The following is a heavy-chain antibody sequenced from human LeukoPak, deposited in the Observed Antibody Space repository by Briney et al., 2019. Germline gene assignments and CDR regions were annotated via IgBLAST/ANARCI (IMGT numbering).Heavy chain of an antibody. CDR2: ISYDGSNK. D-gene: IGHD1-1*01. CDR3: AREGQEDDKYGMDV. J-gene: IGHJ6*02. CDR1: GFTFSSYA. V-gene: IGHV3-30-3*01. Sequence: PGGSLRLSCAASGFTFSSYAMHWVRQAPGKGLEWVAIISYDGSNKFYSDSVKGRLTVSRDNSKNTLHLQMSSLRAEDTAVYYCAREGQEDDKYGMDVWGQGTTVTVSS.